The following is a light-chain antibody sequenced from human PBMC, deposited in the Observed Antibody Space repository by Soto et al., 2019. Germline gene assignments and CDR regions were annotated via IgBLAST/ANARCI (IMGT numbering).Light chain of an antibody. V-gene: IGKV2-28*01. CDR1: QSLLHSDGYNS. CDR2: VAS. Sequence: DIVMTQSPLSLPVTPGEPASISCRSSQSLLHSDGYNSLAWYLQKPGQSPQLLISVASNRASGVPDRFSGSGSSTDFTLKISSLEAEDVGVYYCMQTLQAPLTFGQGTKVEIK. CDR3: MQTLQAPLT. J-gene: IGKJ1*01.